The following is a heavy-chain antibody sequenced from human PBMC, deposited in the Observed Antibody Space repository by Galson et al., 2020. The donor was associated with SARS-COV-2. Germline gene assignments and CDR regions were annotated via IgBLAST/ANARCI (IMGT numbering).Heavy chain of an antibody. V-gene: IGHV3-30*01. Sequence: GESLKISCAASGFTFSSYAMHWVRQAPGKGLEWVAVISYDGSNKYYADSVKGRFTISRDNSKNTLYLQMNSLRAEDTAVYYCARDGIHYEILTGYVAHPASYYYYYMDVWGKGTTVTVSS. J-gene: IGHJ6*03. CDR3: ARDGIHYEILTGYVAHPASYYYYYMDV. CDR2: ISYDGSNK. CDR1: GFTFSSYA. D-gene: IGHD3-9*01.